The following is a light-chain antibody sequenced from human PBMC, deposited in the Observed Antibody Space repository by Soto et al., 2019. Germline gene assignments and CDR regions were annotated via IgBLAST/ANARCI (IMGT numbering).Light chain of an antibody. CDR1: SSDVGGYNY. V-gene: IGLV2-14*03. Sequence: QSVLTQPASVSWSPGQSITISCTGTSSDVGGYNYVSWYQQHPGKAPKLLINEVSNRPSGISDRFSGSKSGNTASLTISGLQAEDEADYYCSSYTSSTTNGFGTGTKVTVL. J-gene: IGLJ1*01. CDR3: SSYTSSTTNG. CDR2: EVS.